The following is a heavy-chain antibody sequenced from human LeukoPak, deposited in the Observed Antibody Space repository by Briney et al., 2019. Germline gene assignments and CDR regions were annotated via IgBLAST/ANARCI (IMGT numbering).Heavy chain of an antibody. V-gene: IGHV1-69*01. D-gene: IGHD3-22*01. CDR3: ARGAYYYDSSGYYYPDY. Sequence: SVKVSCKASGGTFSSYAISWVRQAPGQGLEWMGGIIPIFGTANYAQKFQGRVTITADESTSTAYMELSSLRSEDAAVYYCARGAYYYDSSGYYYPDYWGQGTLVTVSS. J-gene: IGHJ4*02. CDR2: IIPIFGTA. CDR1: GGTFSSYA.